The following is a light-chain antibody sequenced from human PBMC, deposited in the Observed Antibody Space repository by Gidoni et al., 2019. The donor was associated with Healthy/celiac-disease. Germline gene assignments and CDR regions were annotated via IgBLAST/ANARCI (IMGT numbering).Light chain of an antibody. Sequence: SYALTQPPSVSVALGQTARITCGGNNIGSKNVHWYQQKPGQAPVLVIYRDSNRPSGIPERFSGSNSGNTATLTISRAQAGDEADYYCQVWDSSTAEVVFGGGTKLTVL. CDR2: RDS. CDR3: QVWDSSTAEVV. V-gene: IGLV3-9*01. J-gene: IGLJ2*01. CDR1: NIGSKN.